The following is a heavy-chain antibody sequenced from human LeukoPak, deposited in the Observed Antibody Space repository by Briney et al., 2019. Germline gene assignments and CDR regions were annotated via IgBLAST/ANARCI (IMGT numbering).Heavy chain of an antibody. CDR3: ARVVLGYSYGPLDY. Sequence: RPPETLSLTCTVSGGSISNYYWSWIRQPPGKGLEWIGYIYYSGSTNYNPSLKSRVTISVDTSKNQFSLKLSSVTAADTAVYYCARVVLGYSYGPLDYWGQGTLVTVFS. V-gene: IGHV4-59*01. CDR1: GGSISNYY. D-gene: IGHD5-18*01. CDR2: IYYSGST. J-gene: IGHJ4*02.